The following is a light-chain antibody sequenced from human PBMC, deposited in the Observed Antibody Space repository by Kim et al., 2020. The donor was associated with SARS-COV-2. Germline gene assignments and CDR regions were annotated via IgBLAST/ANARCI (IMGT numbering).Light chain of an antibody. V-gene: IGKV3-11*01. CDR2: GAS. CDR3: QQRSGWPPVLT. J-gene: IGKJ3*01. CDR1: QSVSTY. Sequence: EIVLTQSPATLSLSPGERATLSCRASQSVSTYLAWYQQKPGQAPRLLIYGASNRATRIPARFTGSGSGTDFTLTIGSLEPEDFAVYYCQQRSGWPPVLTFGPGTKVDIK.